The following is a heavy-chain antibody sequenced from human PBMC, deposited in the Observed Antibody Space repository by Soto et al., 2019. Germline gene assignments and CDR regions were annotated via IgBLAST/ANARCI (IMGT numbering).Heavy chain of an antibody. V-gene: IGHV3-33*01. CDR3: ARRGHGDYYYYVDV. D-gene: IGHD4-17*01. J-gene: IGHJ6*03. Sequence: QVKLVESGGGVVQPGRSLRLSCAASGFTFSSYGMHWVRQAPGKGLEWVAVIWYDGSNKYYADSVKGRFTISRDNSKNTLYLQMNSLRAEDTAVYYGARRGHGDYYYYVDVWGKGTTVTV. CDR2: IWYDGSNK. CDR1: GFTFSSYG.